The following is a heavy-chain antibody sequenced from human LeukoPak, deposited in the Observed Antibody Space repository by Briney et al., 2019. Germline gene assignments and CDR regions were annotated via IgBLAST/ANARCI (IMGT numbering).Heavy chain of an antibody. J-gene: IGHJ6*03. CDR1: GGTFSSYA. CDR3: ARDEGFWSGYYGGYYYYMDV. D-gene: IGHD3-3*01. CDR2: IIPIFGTA. Sequence: SVKVSCKASGGTFSSYAISWVRQAPGQGLEWMGGIIPIFGTANYAQKFQGRVTITTDESTSTAYMELSSLRSEDTAVYYCARDEGFWSGYYGGYYYYMDVWGKGTTVTVSS. V-gene: IGHV1-69*05.